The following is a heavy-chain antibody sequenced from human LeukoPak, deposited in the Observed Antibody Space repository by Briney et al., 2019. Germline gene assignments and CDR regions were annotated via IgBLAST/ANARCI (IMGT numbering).Heavy chain of an antibody. CDR2: FDPEDCET. V-gene: IGHV1-24*01. D-gene: IGHD1-14*01. CDR3: ATFLTRHYYYYMDV. J-gene: IGHJ6*03. CDR1: GYTLTELS. Sequence: GASVKVSCKVSGYTLTELSMHWVRQAPGKGLEWMGGFDPEDCETIYAQKFQGRVTMTEDTSTDTAYMELSSLRSEDTAVYYCATFLTRHYYYYMDVWGKGTTVTVSS.